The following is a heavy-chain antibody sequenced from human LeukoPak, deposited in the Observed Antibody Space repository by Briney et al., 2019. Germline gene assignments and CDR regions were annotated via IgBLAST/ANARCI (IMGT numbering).Heavy chain of an antibody. CDR3: AELGITMIGGV. CDR1: GFTFSSYA. Sequence: GGSLRLSCAASGFTFSSYAMRWVRQAPGKGLEWVSTISGSGGSTYYADSVKGRFTISRDNAKNSLYLQMNSLRAEDTAVYYCAELGITMIGGVWGKGTTVTISS. CDR2: ISGSGGST. J-gene: IGHJ6*04. V-gene: IGHV3-23*01. D-gene: IGHD3-10*02.